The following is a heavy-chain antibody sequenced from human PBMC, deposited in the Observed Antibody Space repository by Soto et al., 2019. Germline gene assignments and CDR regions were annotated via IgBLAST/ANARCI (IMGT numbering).Heavy chain of an antibody. Sequence: RQSLRLSCAASGFAFSVFDMHWVRQPIGKGLEWVSAIDTAADTYYPVSVKGRFTISRENAKNSLYLQMNSLRVEDTAVYYCARVGYGVSNYDYWGQGTLVTVSS. CDR3: ARVGYGVSNYDY. CDR2: IDTAADT. V-gene: IGHV3-13*04. J-gene: IGHJ4*02. D-gene: IGHD5-18*01. CDR1: GFAFSVFD.